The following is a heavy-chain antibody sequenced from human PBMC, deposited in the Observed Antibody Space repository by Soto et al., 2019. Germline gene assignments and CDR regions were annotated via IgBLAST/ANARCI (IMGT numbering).Heavy chain of an antibody. Sequence: ASVKVSCKASGYTFTGYYMHWVRQAPGQGLEWMGWINPNSGGTNYAQKFQGWVTMTRDTSISTAYMELSRLRSDDTAVYYCAREIICSSTSCYADYYYGMDVWGQGTTVTVSS. CDR3: AREIICSSTSCYADYYYGMDV. CDR1: GYTFTGYY. J-gene: IGHJ6*02. D-gene: IGHD2-2*01. V-gene: IGHV1-2*04. CDR2: INPNSGGT.